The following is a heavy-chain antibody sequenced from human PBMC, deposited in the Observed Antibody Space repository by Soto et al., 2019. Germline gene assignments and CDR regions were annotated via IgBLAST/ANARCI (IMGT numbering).Heavy chain of an antibody. Sequence: GSLRLSCAASGFTFSSYAMSWDRQPPGKGLEWVSAISGSGGSTYYADSVKGRFTISRDNSKNTLYLQMNSLRAEDTAVYYCAKCGVPRPLYFDYWGQGTLVTVSS. CDR3: AKCGVPRPLYFDY. D-gene: IGHD1-1*01. J-gene: IGHJ4*02. CDR1: GFTFSSYA. CDR2: ISGSGGST. V-gene: IGHV3-23*01.